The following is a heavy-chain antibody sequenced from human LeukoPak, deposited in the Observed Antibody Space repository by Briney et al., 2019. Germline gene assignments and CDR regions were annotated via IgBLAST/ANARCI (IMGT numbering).Heavy chain of an antibody. V-gene: IGHV3-30-3*01. CDR3: AKVEQFVPDY. Sequence: GTSLRLSCAASGFTFSTYAMHWVRQAPGKVLEWVALISYDGSNKYYADSVKGRFTISGDNSKNTLYLQMNSLRAEDTAVYYCAKVEQFVPDYWGQGTLVTVSS. CDR2: ISYDGSNK. D-gene: IGHD6-6*01. CDR1: GFTFSTYA. J-gene: IGHJ4*02.